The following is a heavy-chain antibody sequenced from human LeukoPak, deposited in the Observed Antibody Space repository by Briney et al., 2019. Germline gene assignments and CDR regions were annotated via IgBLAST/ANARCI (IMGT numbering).Heavy chain of an antibody. CDR1: GFTFSSYG. J-gene: IGHJ4*02. D-gene: IGHD6-19*01. Sequence: PGGSLRLSCASSGFTFSSYGMHWVRQAPGKGLEWVANIKQDGSEKYYVDSVKGRFTISRDNAKNSLYLQMNSLRAEDTAVYYCARESGTPYSSGWYPLGYWGQGTLVTVSS. CDR2: IKQDGSEK. CDR3: ARESGTPYSSGWYPLGY. V-gene: IGHV3-7*01.